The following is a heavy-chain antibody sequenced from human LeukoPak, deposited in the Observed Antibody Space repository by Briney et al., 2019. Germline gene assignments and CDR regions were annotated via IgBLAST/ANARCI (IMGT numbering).Heavy chain of an antibody. Sequence: GGSLRLSCAASGFPSSDYYMSWIRQTPGKGLEWVSYISNSGSTIYYADSVKGRFTVSRDNAKNSLYLQMNSLRAEDTAVYYCARVPTRGYSYGLFDYWGQGTLVTVSS. J-gene: IGHJ4*02. D-gene: IGHD5-18*01. CDR1: GFPSSDYY. CDR3: ARVPTRGYSYGLFDY. CDR2: ISNSGSTI. V-gene: IGHV3-11*01.